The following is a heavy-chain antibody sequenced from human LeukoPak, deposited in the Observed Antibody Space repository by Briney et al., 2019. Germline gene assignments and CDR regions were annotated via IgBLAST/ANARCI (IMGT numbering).Heavy chain of an antibody. D-gene: IGHD3-10*01. Sequence: ASVKVSCKASGGTFISYTISWVRQAPGQRIEWMGGIIPIFDTAYYAQKFQGRVTITRDTSASTAYMELSSLRSEDMAVYYCARENGYYGSGSPRAFDIWGQGTMVTVSS. CDR2: IIPIFDTA. J-gene: IGHJ3*02. V-gene: IGHV1-69*05. CDR1: GGTFISYT. CDR3: ARENGYYGSGSPRAFDI.